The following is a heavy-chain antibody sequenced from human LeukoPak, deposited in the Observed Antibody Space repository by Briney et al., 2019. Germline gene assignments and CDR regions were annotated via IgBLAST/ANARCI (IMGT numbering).Heavy chain of an antibody. CDR2: IKQDGSEK. V-gene: IGHV3-7*01. Sequence: AGGSLRLSCAASGFTFSSYWMSWVRQAPGKGLEWVANIKQDGSEKYYVDSVKGRFTISRDNAKNSLYLQMNSLRAEDTAVYYYAREDSSSWLHDAFDIWGQGTMVTVSS. D-gene: IGHD6-13*01. CDR1: GFTFSSYW. CDR3: AREDSSSWLHDAFDI. J-gene: IGHJ3*02.